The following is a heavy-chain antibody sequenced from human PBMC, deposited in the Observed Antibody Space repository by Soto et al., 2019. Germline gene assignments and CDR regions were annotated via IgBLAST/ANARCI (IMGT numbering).Heavy chain of an antibody. Sequence: GASVTVSCKASGYSFTDYHLHWVRQAPGQGLEWLGRINRKSGDTNNAQKFQGWVTMTTDTSNSTAYMELTRLTSDDTAIYYCARGDSTDCSTGVCSFFYNHDMDVWGQGTTVTVSS. V-gene: IGHV1-2*04. CDR2: INRKSGDT. D-gene: IGHD2-8*01. CDR1: GYSFTDYH. J-gene: IGHJ6*02. CDR3: ARGDSTDCSTGVCSFFYNHDMDV.